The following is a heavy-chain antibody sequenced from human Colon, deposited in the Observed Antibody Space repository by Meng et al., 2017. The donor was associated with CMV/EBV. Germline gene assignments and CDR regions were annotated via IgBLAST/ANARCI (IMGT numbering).Heavy chain of an antibody. CDR3: VRDSYDFWSPRRYYYGMDV. J-gene: IGHJ6*02. CDR1: GYTFTTFG. Sequence: ASVKVSCKTSGYTFTTFGISWVRQAPGQGLEWLGWIGDETGSTRCAQKVQGRVTMTTDISTTTVYMELRSLTSEDTGVYYCVRDSYDFWSPRRYYYGMDVWGQGTTVTVSS. V-gene: IGHV1-18*01. D-gene: IGHD3-3*01. CDR2: IGDETGST.